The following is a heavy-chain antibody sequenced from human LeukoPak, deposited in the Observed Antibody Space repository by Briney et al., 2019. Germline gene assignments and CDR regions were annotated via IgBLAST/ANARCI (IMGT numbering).Heavy chain of an antibody. CDR2: IKPDGSEK. V-gene: IGHV3-7*01. Sequence: PGGSLRLSCAPSGFTFTTYWMSWVRQAPGKGLEWLANIKPDGSEKNYVDSVRGRFTISRDNAKNSLYLEMNSLRAEDTAVYYCARGAWYHIYWGQGTLVSVSS. J-gene: IGHJ4*02. CDR3: ARGAWYHIY. CDR1: GFTFTTYW. D-gene: IGHD6-19*01.